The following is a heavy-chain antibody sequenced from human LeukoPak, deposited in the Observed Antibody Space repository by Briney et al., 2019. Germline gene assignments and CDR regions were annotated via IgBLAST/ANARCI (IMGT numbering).Heavy chain of an antibody. CDR3: AREKYCTPTDCLHGRFYFNS. V-gene: IGHV3-33*01. J-gene: IGHJ4*02. D-gene: IGHD2-8*01. CDR1: GFTFSSYG. CDR2: IWYDGSNK. Sequence: PGGSLRLSCAASGFTFSSYGMHWVRQAPGKGLEWVAVIWYDGSNKYYADSVKGRFTISRDNSKNALYLQMNTLRAEDTAVYYCAREKYCTPTDCLHGRFYFNSWGQGTPVTVSS.